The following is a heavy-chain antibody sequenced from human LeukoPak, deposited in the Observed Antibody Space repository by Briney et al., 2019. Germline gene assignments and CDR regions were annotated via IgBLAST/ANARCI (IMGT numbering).Heavy chain of an antibody. CDR2: TRNKANSYTT. J-gene: IGHJ6*02. Sequence: AGGSLRLSCAASGFTFSDHYMDWVRQAPGKGLEWVGRTRNKANSYTTEYAASVKGRFTISRDDSKNSLYLQMNSLKTEGTAVYYCARDHGAVAGHGQYHYYGMDVWGQGTTVTVSS. CDR1: GFTFSDHY. V-gene: IGHV3-72*01. D-gene: IGHD6-19*01. CDR3: ARDHGAVAGHGQYHYYGMDV.